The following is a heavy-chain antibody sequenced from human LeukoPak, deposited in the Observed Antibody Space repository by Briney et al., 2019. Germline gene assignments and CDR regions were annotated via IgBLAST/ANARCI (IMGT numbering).Heavy chain of an antibody. V-gene: IGHV1-69*13. CDR3: ARGSITMVRGVMDYYYYYMDV. J-gene: IGHJ6*03. D-gene: IGHD3-10*01. CDR2: IIPIFGTA. CDR1: GGTFSSYA. Sequence: SVKVSCKASGGTFSSYAISWVRQAPGQGLEWMGGIIPIFGTANYAQKFQGRVTITADESTSTAYMELSSLRSEDTAVYYCARGSITMVRGVMDYYYYYMDVWGKGTTVTISS.